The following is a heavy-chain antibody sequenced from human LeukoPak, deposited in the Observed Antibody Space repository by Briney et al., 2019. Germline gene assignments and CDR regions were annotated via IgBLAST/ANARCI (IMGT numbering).Heavy chain of an antibody. D-gene: IGHD5-18*01. V-gene: IGHV1-69*02. J-gene: IGHJ3*02. Sequence: GSSVKVSCKASGGTFSSYTISWVRQAPGQGLEWMGRIIPILGIANYAQKLQGRVTITADKSTSTAYMELSSLRSEDTAVYYCASWVRYSYGYNAFDIWGQGTMVTVSS. CDR1: GGTFSSYT. CDR3: ASWVRYSYGYNAFDI. CDR2: IIPILGIA.